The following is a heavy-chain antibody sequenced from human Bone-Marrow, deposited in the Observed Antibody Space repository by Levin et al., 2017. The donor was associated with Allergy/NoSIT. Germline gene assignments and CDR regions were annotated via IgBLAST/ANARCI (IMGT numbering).Heavy chain of an antibody. Sequence: ASVKVSCKISGYSLTQLSIHWVRQAPGKGLEWMGGFDPEDGDTVYAQKFQGRVVMTEDTSTDTTYMDLSSLRFEDTAVYYWATELGGVGYFDYWGQGTLVTVSS. D-gene: IGHD3-16*01. V-gene: IGHV1-24*01. CDR2: FDPEDGDT. CDR1: GYSLTQLS. CDR3: ATELGGVGYFDY. J-gene: IGHJ4*02.